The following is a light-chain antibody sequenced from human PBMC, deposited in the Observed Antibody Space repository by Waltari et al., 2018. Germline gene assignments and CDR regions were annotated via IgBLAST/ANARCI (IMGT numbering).Light chain of an antibody. J-gene: IGKJ3*01. CDR2: DAS. CDR1: QSVSSY. V-gene: IGKV3-11*01. CDR3: QQRSNLFT. Sequence: EIVLTQSPATLSLSPGERATLSCRASQSVSSYLAWYQQKPGQAPRLLIYDASNTATGIPARFSGSGAGTDFTLTISSLEPEDFAVYDCQQRSNLFTFGPGTKVDIK.